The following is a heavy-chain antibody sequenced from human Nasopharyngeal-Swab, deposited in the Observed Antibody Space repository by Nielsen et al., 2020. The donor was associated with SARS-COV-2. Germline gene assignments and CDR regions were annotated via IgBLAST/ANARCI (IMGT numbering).Heavy chain of an antibody. D-gene: IGHD5-12*01. CDR1: GFTFSSYA. J-gene: IGHJ6*02. CDR2: ISYDGSNK. V-gene: IGHV3-30-3*01. Sequence: LKISCAVSGFTFSSYAMHWVRQAPGKGLEWVAVISYDGSNKYYADSVKGRFTISRDNSKNTLYLQMNSLRAEDTAVYYCARVKISGYDLVGQYYYGMDVWGQGTTVTVSS. CDR3: ARVKISGYDLVGQYYYGMDV.